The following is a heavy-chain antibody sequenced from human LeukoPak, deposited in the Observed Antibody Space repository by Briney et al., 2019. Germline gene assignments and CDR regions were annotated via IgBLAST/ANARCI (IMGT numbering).Heavy chain of an antibody. CDR1: GFTFSSYE. V-gene: IGHV3-48*03. J-gene: IGHJ5*02. Sequence: PGGSLRLSCAASGFTFSSYEMNWVRQAPGKGLEWVSYISSSGSTIYYADSVKGRFTISRDNAKNSLYLQMNSLRAEDTAVYYCARDTFGGVPYYWFDPWGQGTLVTVSS. CDR3: ARDTFGGVPYYWFDP. CDR2: ISSSGSTI. D-gene: IGHD3-16*01.